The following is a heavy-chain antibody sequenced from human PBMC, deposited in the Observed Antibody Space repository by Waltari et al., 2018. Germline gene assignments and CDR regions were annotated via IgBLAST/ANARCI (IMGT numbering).Heavy chain of an antibody. CDR3: AKSGQLVRLGA. CDR1: GFTFSSYG. J-gene: IGHJ5*02. V-gene: IGHV3-30*02. Sequence: QVQLVESGGGVVQPGGSLRLSCAASGFTFSSYGMHWVRQAPGKGLEWVAFIRYDGSNKDYADSVKGRFTISRDNSKNTLYLQMNSRRAEDTAVYYCAKSGQLVRLGAWGQGTLVTVSS. CDR2: IRYDGSNK. D-gene: IGHD6-6*01.